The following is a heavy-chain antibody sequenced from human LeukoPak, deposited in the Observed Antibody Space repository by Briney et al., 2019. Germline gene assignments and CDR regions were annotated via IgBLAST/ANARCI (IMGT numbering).Heavy chain of an antibody. Sequence: GASVKVSCKAPGYTFTTYSANWVRQAPGQGLEWMGWISGYSGNTNYAQKLQGRVTMTTDTSTSTAYMELRSLRSDDTAIYYCARGYSSGRDYYFDYWGQGTLVTVSS. CDR3: ARGYSSGRDYYFDY. D-gene: IGHD6-19*01. CDR1: GYTFTTYS. V-gene: IGHV1-18*01. CDR2: ISGYSGNT. J-gene: IGHJ4*02.